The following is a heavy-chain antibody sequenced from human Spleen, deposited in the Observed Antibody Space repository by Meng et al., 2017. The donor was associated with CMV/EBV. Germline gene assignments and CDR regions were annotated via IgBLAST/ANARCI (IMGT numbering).Heavy chain of an antibody. CDR1: GFIFSNSP. CDR2: ISRSGTTI. D-gene: IGHD6-6*01. Sequence: GESLKISCAASGFIFSNSPMHWVRQAPGKGLEWVSYISRSGTTIYYADSVKGRFTISRDNAENSVFLQMDSLRAEDTAVYYCARDRPSSRLRGFDFWGQGTLVTVSS. J-gene: IGHJ4*02. CDR3: ARDRPSSRLRGFDF. V-gene: IGHV3-48*03.